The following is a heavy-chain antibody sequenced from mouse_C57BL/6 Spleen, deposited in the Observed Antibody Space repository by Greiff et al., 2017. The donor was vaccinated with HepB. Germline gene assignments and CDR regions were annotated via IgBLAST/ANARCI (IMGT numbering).Heavy chain of an antibody. CDR3: ARHGGMDY. V-gene: IGHV5-12*01. CDR2: ISNGGGST. CDR1: GFTFSDYY. Sequence: VMLVESGGGLVQPGGSLKLSCAASGFTFSDYYMYWVRQTPEKRLEWVAYISNGGGSTYYPDTVKGRFTISRDNAKNTLYLQMSRLKSEDTAMYYCARHGGMDYWGQGTSVTVSS. J-gene: IGHJ4*01.